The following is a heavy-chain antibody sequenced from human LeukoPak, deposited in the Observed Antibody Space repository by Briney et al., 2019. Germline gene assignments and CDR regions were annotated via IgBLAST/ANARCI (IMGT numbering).Heavy chain of an antibody. J-gene: IGHJ4*02. CDR1: GGSVSSGNYY. V-gene: IGHV4-61*02. CDR2: IYTSGST. Sequence: SETLSLTCTVSGGSVSSGNYYWTWSRQPAGKGLEWIGRIYTSGSTDYNPSLKSRVTISIDASKNQFSLRLNSVTAADTAVYYCTQGGELMNYWGQGTLVTVSS. CDR3: TQGGELMNY. D-gene: IGHD1-26*01.